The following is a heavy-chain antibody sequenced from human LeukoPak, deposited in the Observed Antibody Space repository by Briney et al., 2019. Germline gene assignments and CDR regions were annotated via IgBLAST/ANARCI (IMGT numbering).Heavy chain of an antibody. CDR3: ATPSRFLEWFTGGYYFDY. Sequence: GASVKVSCKASGGTFSSYAISWVRQAPGQGLEWMGGIIPIFGTANYAQKFQGRVTITADESTSTAYMELSSLRSEDTAVYYCATPSRFLEWFTGGYYFDYWGQGTLVTVSS. D-gene: IGHD3-3*01. J-gene: IGHJ4*02. CDR2: IIPIFGTA. CDR1: GGTFSSYA. V-gene: IGHV1-69*01.